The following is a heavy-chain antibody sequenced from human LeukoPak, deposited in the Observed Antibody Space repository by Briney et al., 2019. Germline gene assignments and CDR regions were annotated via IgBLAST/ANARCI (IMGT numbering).Heavy chain of an antibody. CDR3: ARDPRGGTLDY. Sequence: GGSLRLSCAASGFTFSSYAMSWVRQAPGKGLEWVSAVSISGAYTYYADSVKGRFTISRDNSKNTLYLQMDSLRAEDTAVYYCARDPRGGTLDYWGQGALVTVSS. CDR2: VSISGAYT. V-gene: IGHV3-23*01. J-gene: IGHJ4*02. D-gene: IGHD3-10*01. CDR1: GFTFSSYA.